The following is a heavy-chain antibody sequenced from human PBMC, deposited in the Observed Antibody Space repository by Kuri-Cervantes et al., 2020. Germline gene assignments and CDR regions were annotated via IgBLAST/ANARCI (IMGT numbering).Heavy chain of an antibody. J-gene: IGHJ5*02. D-gene: IGHD3-22*01. V-gene: IGHV4-59*01. CDR2: IYYSGST. CDR1: GGSISSYY. CDR3: AGDSSGLNWFDP. Sequence: SETLSLTCTVSGGSISSYYWSWIRQPPGKGLEWIGYIYYSGSTNYNPSLKSRVTISVDTSKNQFSLKLSSVTAADTAVYYCAGDSSGLNWFDPWGQGTLVTVSS.